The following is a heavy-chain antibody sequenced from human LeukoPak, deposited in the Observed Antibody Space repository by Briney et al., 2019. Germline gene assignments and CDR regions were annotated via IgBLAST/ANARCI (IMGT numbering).Heavy chain of an antibody. D-gene: IGHD6-19*01. CDR1: GFTFDDYA. CDR3: AKDRGYSSGWYGHFDY. J-gene: IGHJ4*02. V-gene: IGHV3-9*01. CDR2: ISWNSGSV. Sequence: GRSLRLSCAASGFTFDDYAMHWVRQAPGKGLEWVSGISWNSGSVGYADSVRGRFTISRDNAKNSLYLQMNSLRAEDTALYYCAKDRGYSSGWYGHFDYWGQGTLVTVSS.